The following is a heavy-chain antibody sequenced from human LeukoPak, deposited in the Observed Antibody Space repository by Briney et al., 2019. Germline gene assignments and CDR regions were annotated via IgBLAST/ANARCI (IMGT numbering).Heavy chain of an antibody. V-gene: IGHV3-30*03. CDR3: ARDRSSGGVRYFDWLPYY. CDR1: GFIFSDFA. CDR2: ISYDGSNK. Sequence: GGSLRLSCAASGFIFSDFAMHWVRQTPGEGLEYVAHISYDGSNKFYVNSVAGRLAVSRDNSKSTLYLQMNSPTVEDTAIYYCARDRSSGGVRYFDWLPYYWGQGALVTVSS. J-gene: IGHJ4*02. D-gene: IGHD3-9*01.